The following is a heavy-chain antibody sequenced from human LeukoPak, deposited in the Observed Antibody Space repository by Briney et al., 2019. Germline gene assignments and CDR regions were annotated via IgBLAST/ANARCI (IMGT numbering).Heavy chain of an antibody. CDR2: ISSSSSTI. Sequence: GGSLRLSCAASGFTFSSYSMNWVRQAPGKGLEWVSYISSSSSTIYYADSVKGRFTISRDNAKNSLYLQMNSLRAEDTAVYYCASCSSSTHPPQYYYYYGMDVWGQGTTVTVSS. CDR3: ASCSSSTHPPQYYYYYGMDV. D-gene: IGHD6-13*01. J-gene: IGHJ6*02. V-gene: IGHV3-48*04. CDR1: GFTFSSYS.